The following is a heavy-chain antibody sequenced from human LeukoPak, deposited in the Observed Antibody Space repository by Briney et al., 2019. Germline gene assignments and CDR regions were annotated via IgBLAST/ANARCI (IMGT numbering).Heavy chain of an antibody. CDR3: AKGSRLGDPLYCSGGSCYGLFDY. CDR1: GFTFSSYA. Sequence: GGSLRLSCAASGFTFSSYAMSWVRQAPGKGLEWVSAISGSGGSTYYADSVKGRFTISRDNSKNTLYLQMNSLRAEDTAVYYCAKGSRLGDPLYCSGGSCYGLFDYWGQGNLVTVSS. CDR2: ISGSGGST. D-gene: IGHD2-15*01. V-gene: IGHV3-23*01. J-gene: IGHJ4*02.